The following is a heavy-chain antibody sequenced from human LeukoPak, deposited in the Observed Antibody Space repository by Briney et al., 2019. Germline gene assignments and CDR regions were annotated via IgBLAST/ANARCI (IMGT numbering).Heavy chain of an antibody. J-gene: IGHJ6*02. D-gene: IGHD2-15*01. CDR3: AKDSPVYCSGGRCGFVFYYYYGMDV. V-gene: IGHV3-23*01. CDR2: ISGSGGST. Sequence: GGSLRLSCAASGFTFSSYAMSWVRQAPGKGLEWVSAISGSGGSTYYADSVKGRFTISRDNSKNTLYLQMNSLRAEDTAVYYCAKDSPVYCSGGRCGFVFYYYYGMDVWGQGTTVTVSS. CDR1: GFTFSSYA.